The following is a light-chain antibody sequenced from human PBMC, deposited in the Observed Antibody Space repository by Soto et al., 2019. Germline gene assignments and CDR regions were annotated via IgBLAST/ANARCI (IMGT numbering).Light chain of an antibody. V-gene: IGKV1-5*01. CDR2: DAT. CDR3: QQYDSYSNT. J-gene: IGKJ1*01. CDR1: QTIRDW. Sequence: DVQRIQSHSTRSASVGHRVTITCRVSQTIRDWVAWYQQKPGKAPKLLIYDATSSDSGVPSRFSGSGSETEFTLTISSLQPGDFGEYYCQQYDSYSNTFGQGTRVEV.